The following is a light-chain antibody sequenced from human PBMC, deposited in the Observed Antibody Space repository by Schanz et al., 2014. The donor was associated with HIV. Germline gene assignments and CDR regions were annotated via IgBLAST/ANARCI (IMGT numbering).Light chain of an antibody. Sequence: QSVLTQPASVSGSPGQSITISCTGTSSDVGGYNYVSWYQQHPGKAPKLMIYDVSNRPSGVSNRFSGSKSGNTASLTISGLQAEDEADYYCISYAGTNNPVFGGGTKLTVL. CDR1: SSDVGGYNY. V-gene: IGLV2-14*01. CDR3: ISYAGTNNPV. CDR2: DVS. J-gene: IGLJ2*01.